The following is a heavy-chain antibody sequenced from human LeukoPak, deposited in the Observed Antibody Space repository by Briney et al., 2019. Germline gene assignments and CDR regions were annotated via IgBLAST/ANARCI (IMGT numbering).Heavy chain of an antibody. D-gene: IGHD3-9*01. Sequence: GSLRLSCAASGFTFSSYAMSWVRQPPGKGLEWIGEINHSGSTNYNPSLKSRVTISVDTSKNQFSLKLSSVTATDTAVYYCARGNVNGGIYYDILTGYSRVPGAFDIWGQGTMVTVSS. CDR3: ARGNVNGGIYYDILTGYSRVPGAFDI. CDR1: GFTFSSYA. J-gene: IGHJ3*02. CDR2: INHSGST. V-gene: IGHV4-34*01.